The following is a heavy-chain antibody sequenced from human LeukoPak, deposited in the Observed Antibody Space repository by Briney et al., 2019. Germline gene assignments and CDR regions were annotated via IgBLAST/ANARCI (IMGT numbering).Heavy chain of an antibody. CDR2: MSPNSGDT. CDR3: ARDPSNTSGRYTYFDY. D-gene: IGHD3-16*02. CDR1: GYTFTSYD. J-gene: IGHJ4*02. Sequence: ASVKVSCKASGYTFTSYDFNWVRQATGQRPEWMGWMSPNSGDTGYAQKFQDRVTMTRNTSISTAYMELSSLRSDDTAVYYCARDPSNTSGRYTYFDYWGQGTLVTVSS. V-gene: IGHV1-8*01.